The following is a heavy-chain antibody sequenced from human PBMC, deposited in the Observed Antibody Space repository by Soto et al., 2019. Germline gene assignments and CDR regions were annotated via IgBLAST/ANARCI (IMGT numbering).Heavy chain of an antibody. V-gene: IGHV4-30-2*01. D-gene: IGHD6-13*01. Sequence: SETLSLTCAVSGGSISSGGYSWSWIRQPPGKGLEWIGYIYHSGSTYYNPSLKSRVTISVDTSQDQFSLKLSSVTAADTAVYYCARSIAAAGTTLFDSWGQGALVTVSS. CDR3: ARSIAAAGTTLFDS. CDR1: GGSISSGGYS. CDR2: IYHSGST. J-gene: IGHJ4*02.